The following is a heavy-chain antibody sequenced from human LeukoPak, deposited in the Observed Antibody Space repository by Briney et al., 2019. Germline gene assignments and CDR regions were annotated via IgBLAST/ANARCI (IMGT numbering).Heavy chain of an antibody. CDR1: GGSISSGSYY. V-gene: IGHV4-61*02. Sequence: SETLSLTCTVSGGSISSGSYYWNWIRQPAGKGLEWIGRIYTSGSTNYNPSLKSRITISVDTSKNQFSLKLSSVTAADTAVYYCARRRGYSYGYYFDYWGQGTLVTVSS. J-gene: IGHJ4*02. CDR3: ARRRGYSYGYYFDY. CDR2: IYTSGST. D-gene: IGHD5-18*01.